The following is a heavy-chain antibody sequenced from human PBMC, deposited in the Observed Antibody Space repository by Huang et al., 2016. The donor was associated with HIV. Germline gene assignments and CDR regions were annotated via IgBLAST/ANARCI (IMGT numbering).Heavy chain of an antibody. CDR3: ATGFDVFFDF. CDR2: FDTEIVDT. Sequence: QVQLVKSRAEVKKPGASVKVSCKVSEYTLTELSIHWVRQPPGKVIEWMGGFDTEIVDTISAPKSQGGVTMTENPSTETAFMELSGLRPEDTAVYYCATGFDVFFDFWGQGTLVTVSS. J-gene: IGHJ4*02. V-gene: IGHV1-24*01. CDR1: EYTLTELS. D-gene: IGHD3-9*01.